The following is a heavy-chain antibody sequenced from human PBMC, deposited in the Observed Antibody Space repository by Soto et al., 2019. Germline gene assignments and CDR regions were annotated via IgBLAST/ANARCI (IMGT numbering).Heavy chain of an antibody. CDR3: ARDLFPGGDTYYYDSSGYLGAFDI. V-gene: IGHV1-69*13. Sequence: GASVKVSCKASGGTFSSYAISWVRQAPGQGLEWMGGIIPIFGTANYAQKFQGRVTITADESTSTAYMELSSLRSEDTAVYYCARDLFPGGDTYYYDSSGYLGAFDIWGQGTMVTVSS. CDR2: IIPIFGTA. D-gene: IGHD3-22*01. CDR1: GGTFSSYA. J-gene: IGHJ3*02.